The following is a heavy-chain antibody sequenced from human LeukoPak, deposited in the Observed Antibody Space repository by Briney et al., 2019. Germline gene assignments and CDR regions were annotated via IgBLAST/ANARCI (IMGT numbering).Heavy chain of an antibody. Sequence: SETLSLTCTVSGGSISSYYWSWIRQPPGKGLKWIGYIYYSGSTNYNPSLKSRVTISVDTSKNQFSLKLSSVTAADTAVYYCARERPELDYWGQGTLVTVSS. D-gene: IGHD1-14*01. V-gene: IGHV4-59*01. CDR1: GGSISSYY. CDR3: ARERPELDY. J-gene: IGHJ4*02. CDR2: IYYSGST.